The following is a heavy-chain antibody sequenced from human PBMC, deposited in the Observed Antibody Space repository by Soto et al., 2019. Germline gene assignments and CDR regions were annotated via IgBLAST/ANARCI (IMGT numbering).Heavy chain of an antibody. CDR2: LWYDGSNK. V-gene: IGHV3-33*01. CDR3: ARGPMYSSGWYDWFDP. J-gene: IGHJ5*02. D-gene: IGHD6-19*01. CDR1: GFTFSSYG. Sequence: QVQLVESGGGVVQPGRSLRLSCAASGFTFSSYGMHWVRQAPGKGLEWVAVLWYDGSNKYYADSVKGRFTISRDNSKNTLYLQMNSLRAEDTAVYYCARGPMYSSGWYDWFDPWGQGTLVTVSS.